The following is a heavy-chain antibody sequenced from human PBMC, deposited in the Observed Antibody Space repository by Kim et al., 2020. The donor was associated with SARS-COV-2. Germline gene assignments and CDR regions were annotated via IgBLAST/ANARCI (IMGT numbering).Heavy chain of an antibody. CDR2: SSSSGSTI. Sequence: GGSLRLSCAASGFTFSSYEMNWVRQTPGKGLVWVSYSSSSGSTIYYADSVKGRFTISRDNAKNSLYLQMNSLRAEDTAVYYCARVARRWYRDVWGKGTTVTVSS. V-gene: IGHV3-48*03. D-gene: IGHD2-15*01. CDR1: GFTFSSYE. J-gene: IGHJ6*03. CDR3: ARVARRWYRDV.